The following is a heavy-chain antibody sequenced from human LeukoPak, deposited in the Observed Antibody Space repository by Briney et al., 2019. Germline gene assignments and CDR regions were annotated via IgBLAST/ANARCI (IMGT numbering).Heavy chain of an antibody. CDR3: ARNPNSGGFDY. CDR2: ISSSSSTI. V-gene: IGHV3-48*04. CDR1: GFTFSSYS. D-gene: IGHD5-12*01. Sequence: GGSLRLSCAASGFTFSSYSMNWVRQAPGKGLEWVSYISSSSSTIYYADSVKGRFTISRDNAKNSLYLQMNSLRAEDTAVYYCARNPNSGGFDYWGQGTLVTVSS. J-gene: IGHJ4*02.